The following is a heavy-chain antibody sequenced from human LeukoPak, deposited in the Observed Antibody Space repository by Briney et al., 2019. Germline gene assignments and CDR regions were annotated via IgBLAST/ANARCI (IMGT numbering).Heavy chain of an antibody. CDR3: ARDSTAYYYYYGMDV. CDR2: ISYDGSNK. V-gene: IGHV3-30-3*01. CDR1: GFTFSSYA. J-gene: IGHJ6*02. D-gene: IGHD2-8*02. Sequence: GGSLRLSCLASGFTFSSYAMHWVRQAPGKGLEWVAVISYDGSNKYYADSVKGRFTISRDNSKNTLYLQMNSLRAEDTAVYYCARDSTAYYYYYGMDVWGQGTTVTVSS.